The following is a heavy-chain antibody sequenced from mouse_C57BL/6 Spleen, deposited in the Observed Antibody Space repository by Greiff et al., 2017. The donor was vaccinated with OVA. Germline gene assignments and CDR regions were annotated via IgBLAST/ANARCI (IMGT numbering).Heavy chain of an antibody. V-gene: IGHV1-19*01. CDR2: INPYNGGT. D-gene: IGHD2-4*01. Sequence: VQLQQSGPVLVKPGASVKMSCKASGYTFTDYYMNWVKQSHGKSLEWIGVINPYNGGTSYNQKFKGKATLTVDKSSSTAYMELNSLTSEDSAVYYCARKGYYDYVGDAMDYWGQGTSVTVAA. J-gene: IGHJ4*01. CDR3: ARKGYYDYVGDAMDY. CDR1: GYTFTDYY.